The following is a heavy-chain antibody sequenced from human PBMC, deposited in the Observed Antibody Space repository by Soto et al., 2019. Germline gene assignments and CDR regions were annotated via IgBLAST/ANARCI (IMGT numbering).Heavy chain of an antibody. CDR1: GGSFSGYY. D-gene: IGHD3-3*01. J-gene: IGHJ3*02. Sequence: SETLSLTCAVYGGSFSGYYWSWIRQPPGKGLEWIGEINHSGSTNYNPSLKSRVTISVDTSKNQFSLKLSSVTAADTAVYYCASAHTDYYDFWSGYFSAFDIWGQGTMVTVSS. CDR3: ASAHTDYYDFWSGYFSAFDI. V-gene: IGHV4-34*01. CDR2: INHSGST.